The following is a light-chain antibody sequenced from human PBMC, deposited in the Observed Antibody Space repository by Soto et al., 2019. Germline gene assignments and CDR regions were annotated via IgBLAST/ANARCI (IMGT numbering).Light chain of an antibody. Sequence: QSVLTQPASVSGSPGQSITISCTGTSNDVGGYNYVSWCQQHPGKAPKLMIYDVSNRPSGVSNRFSGSKSGNTASLTISGLQPEDEADYYCSSYSGSSTYVFGTGTKVTVL. CDR2: DVS. CDR3: SSYSGSSTYV. J-gene: IGLJ1*01. V-gene: IGLV2-14*01. CDR1: SNDVGGYNY.